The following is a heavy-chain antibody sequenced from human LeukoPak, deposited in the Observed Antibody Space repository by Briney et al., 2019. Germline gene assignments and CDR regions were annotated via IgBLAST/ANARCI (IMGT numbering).Heavy chain of an antibody. Sequence: SQTLSLTCTVSGGSISSGGYYWSWIRQPPGKGLEWIGYIYHSGSTYYNPSLKSRVTISVDRSKNQFSLKLSSVTAADTAVYYCARGSIAAAGTIGFDYWGQGTLVTVSS. CDR3: ARGSIAAAGTIGFDY. D-gene: IGHD6-13*01. CDR2: IYHSGST. V-gene: IGHV4-30-2*01. CDR1: GGSISSGGYY. J-gene: IGHJ4*02.